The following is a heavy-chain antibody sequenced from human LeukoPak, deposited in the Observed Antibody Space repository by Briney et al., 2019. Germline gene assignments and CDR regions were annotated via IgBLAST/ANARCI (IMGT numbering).Heavy chain of an antibody. CDR3: ARGRYYFDY. V-gene: IGHV4-34*01. Sequence: PSETLSLTCAVYGGSFSGYYWSWIRQPPGKGLEWIGEINHSGSTNYNPSLKSRVTISVDTSKNQFSLKLSSVTAADTAVYYCARGRYYFDYWGQGTLVTVSS. J-gene: IGHJ4*02. D-gene: IGHD4-17*01. CDR2: INHSGST. CDR1: GGSFSGYY.